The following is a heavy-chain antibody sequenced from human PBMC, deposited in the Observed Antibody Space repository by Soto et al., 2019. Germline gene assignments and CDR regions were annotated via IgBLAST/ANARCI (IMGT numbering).Heavy chain of an antibody. CDR1: GGSVITEIYY. Sequence: QEQLQESGPGLVRPSETLSLTCTVSGGSVITEIYYWSWIRQSPGKGLEWIGYIHHSGSTNYNPSFQSRLTISIDTSRNQFSLKLSPVTAADTAIYYCAKEAVPAPQFDFWGPGILVTVSS. CDR3: AKEAVPAPQFDF. V-gene: IGHV4-61*01. CDR2: IHHSGST. J-gene: IGHJ4*02. D-gene: IGHD2-2*01.